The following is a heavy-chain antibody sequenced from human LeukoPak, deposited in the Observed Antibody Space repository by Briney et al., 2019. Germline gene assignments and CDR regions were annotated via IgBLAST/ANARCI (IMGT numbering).Heavy chain of an antibody. CDR3: ARDPRWGRWWSYYYMDV. J-gene: IGHJ6*03. V-gene: IGHV3-48*01. Sequence: PGGSLRLSCAASGFTFSSYSMNWVRQVPGKGLEWVSYISSSSSTIYYADSVKGRFTISRDNAKNSLYLQMNSLRAEDTAVYYCARDPRWGRWWSYYYMDVWGKGTTVTVSS. CDR1: GFTFSSYS. CDR2: ISSSSSTI. D-gene: IGHD2-15*01.